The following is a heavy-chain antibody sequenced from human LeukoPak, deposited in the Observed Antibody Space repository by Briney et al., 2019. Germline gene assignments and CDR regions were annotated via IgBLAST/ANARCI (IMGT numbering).Heavy chain of an antibody. D-gene: IGHD3-22*01. Sequence: ASVKVSCKASGYTFTSYGISWVRQAPGQGLEWMGWISAYNGNTNYAQKLQGRVTMTTDTSTSTAYMELRSLRSDDTAVYYCARGGPLDYDSSGPGYWGQGTLVTVSS. CDR1: GYTFTSYG. V-gene: IGHV1-18*01. CDR2: ISAYNGNT. J-gene: IGHJ4*02. CDR3: ARGGPLDYDSSGPGY.